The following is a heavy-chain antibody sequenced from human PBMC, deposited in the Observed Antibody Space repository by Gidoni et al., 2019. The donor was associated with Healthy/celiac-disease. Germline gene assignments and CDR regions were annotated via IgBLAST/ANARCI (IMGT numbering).Heavy chain of an antibody. CDR2: IYHSGST. CDR3: ARSITRRGSTVDY. V-gene: IGHV4-30-2*01. CDR1: GCSISSGGHS. Sequence: QLQLQESGSGLVKPSQTLSLTCAVSGCSISSGGHSWSWIRQPPEKGLEWSGYIYHSGSTYYNPSLKSRVTISVDRSKNQFSLKLSSVTAADTAVYYCARSITRRGSTVDYWGQGTLVTVSS. J-gene: IGHJ4*02. D-gene: IGHD3-10*01.